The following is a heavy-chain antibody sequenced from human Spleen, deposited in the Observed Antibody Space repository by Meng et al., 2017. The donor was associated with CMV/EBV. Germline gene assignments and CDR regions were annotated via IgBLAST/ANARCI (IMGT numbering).Heavy chain of an antibody. D-gene: IGHD1-1*01. CDR3: ARTTY. J-gene: IGHJ4*02. CDR2: ISTTSSYI. CDR1: GFTFSAFS. Sequence: GGSLRLSCAASGFTFSAFSMNWVRQAPGKGLEWVSSISTTSSYIYYADSLKGRFTISRDNGKNTMYLQMNSLRAEDTAVYYCARTTYWGQGALVTVSS. V-gene: IGHV3-21*04.